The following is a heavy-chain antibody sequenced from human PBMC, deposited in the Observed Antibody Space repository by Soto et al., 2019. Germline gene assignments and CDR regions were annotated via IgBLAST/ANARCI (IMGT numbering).Heavy chain of an antibody. Sequence: GASVKVSCKASGYTFTGYYMHWVRQAPGQGLEWMGWINPNSGGTNYAQKFQGRVTMTRDTSISTAYMELSRLRSDDTAVYYCARMRVQLLWFGELLYGNYYYGMDVWGQGTTVTVSS. CDR2: INPNSGGT. J-gene: IGHJ6*02. D-gene: IGHD3-10*01. CDR1: GYTFTGYY. V-gene: IGHV1-2*02. CDR3: ARMRVQLLWFGELLYGNYYYGMDV.